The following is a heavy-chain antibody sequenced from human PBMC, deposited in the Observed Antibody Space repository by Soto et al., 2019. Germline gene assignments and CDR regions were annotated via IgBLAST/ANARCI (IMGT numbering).Heavy chain of an antibody. D-gene: IGHD2-15*01. CDR2: ISAYNGNT. Sequence: ASVKVSCKASGYTFTSYGISWVRQAPGQGREWMGWISAYNGNTNYAQKLQGRVTMTTDTSTSTAYMELRSLRSDDTAVYYCARVGLDIVVVVAATRYYYYCMDVWDQGTTVTVSS. V-gene: IGHV1-18*01. J-gene: IGHJ6*02. CDR3: ARVGLDIVVVVAATRYYYYCMDV. CDR1: GYTFTSYG.